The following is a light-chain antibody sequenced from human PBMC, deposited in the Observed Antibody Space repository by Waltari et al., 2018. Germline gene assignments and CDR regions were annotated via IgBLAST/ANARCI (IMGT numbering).Light chain of an antibody. Sequence: SYVLTQPPSVSVAPGQTARVPCWGSNVGSYRVIWYQQKTGQAPVLVVHENIAGPAGIPDRCAGSNCGDTATLTISRVEAGDEADYYCQVWDKVNDDMVFGGGTKVTVL. CDR3: QVWDKVNDDMV. V-gene: IGLV3-21*02. CDR2: ENI. CDR1: NVGSYR. J-gene: IGLJ2*01.